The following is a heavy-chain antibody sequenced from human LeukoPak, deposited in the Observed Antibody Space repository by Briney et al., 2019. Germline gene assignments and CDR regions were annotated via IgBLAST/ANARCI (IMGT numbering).Heavy chain of an antibody. CDR3: ARTNCRGGSCHFDY. CDR1: GGSISSHY. D-gene: IGHD2-15*01. V-gene: IGHV4-59*08. Sequence: SETLSLTCTVSGGSISSHYWSWIRQPPGKGLEWIGYIYYSGSTDSNPSLKSRVTISVDTSKNQISLKLSSVTAADTAVYYCARTNCRGGSCHFDYWGQGTLVTVSS. CDR2: IYYSGST. J-gene: IGHJ4*02.